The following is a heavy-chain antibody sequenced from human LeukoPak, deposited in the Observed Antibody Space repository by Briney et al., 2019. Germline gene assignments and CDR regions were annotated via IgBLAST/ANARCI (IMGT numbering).Heavy chain of an antibody. V-gene: IGHV3-20*01. CDR1: GFTFDDYG. CDR3: ARDRAYCGGDCYSYYYGMDV. D-gene: IGHD2-21*02. J-gene: IGHJ6*02. CDR2: INWNGGST. Sequence: GGSLRLSCAASGFTFDDYGMSWVRQAPGKGLEWVSGINWNGGSTGYADSVKGRFTISRDNAKNSLYLQMSSLRAEDTALYHCARDRAYCGGDCYSYYYGMDVWGQGTTVTVSS.